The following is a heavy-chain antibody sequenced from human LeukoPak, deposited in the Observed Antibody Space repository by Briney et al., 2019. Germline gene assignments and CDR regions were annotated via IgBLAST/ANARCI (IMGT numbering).Heavy chain of an antibody. CDR1: GGSISSGGYY. CDR3: ARDHPTPTTGYMDV. V-gene: IGHV4-30-2*01. J-gene: IGHJ6*03. CDR2: IYHSGST. Sequence: PSQTLSLTCTVSGGSISSGGYYWSWIRQPPGKGLEWIGYIYHSGSTYYNPSLKSRVTISVDRSKNQFSLKLSPVTAADTAVYYCARDHPTPTTGYMDVWGKGTTVTVSS. D-gene: IGHD1-26*01.